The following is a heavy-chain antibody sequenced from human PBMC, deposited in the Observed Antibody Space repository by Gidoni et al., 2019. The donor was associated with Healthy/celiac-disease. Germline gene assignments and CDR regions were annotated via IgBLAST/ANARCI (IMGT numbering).Heavy chain of an antibody. J-gene: IGHJ3*02. CDR1: GFTFSSYA. Sequence: QVQLVESGGGVVQPGRSLRLSCAASGFTFSSYAMHWVRQAPGKGLEWVAVISYDGSNKYYADSVKGRFTISRDNSKNTLYLQMNSLRAEDTAVYYCARAGPKGVVGDAFDIWGQGTMVTVSS. CDR3: ARAGPKGVVGDAFDI. CDR2: ISYDGSNK. D-gene: IGHD2-15*01. V-gene: IGHV3-30-3*01.